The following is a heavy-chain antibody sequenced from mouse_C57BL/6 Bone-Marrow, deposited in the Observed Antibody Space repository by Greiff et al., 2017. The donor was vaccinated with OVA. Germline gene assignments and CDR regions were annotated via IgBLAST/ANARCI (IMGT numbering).Heavy chain of an antibody. CDR2: IWGGGST. D-gene: IGHD1-1*01. Sequence: VQLQQSGPGLVAPSQSLSITCTVSGFSLTSYGVDWVRQPPGTGLEWLGVIWGGGSTNYNSALMSRQSISKDNSKSHFFLKMIFLQTADSSMYYCANHGCFFYYGSSWYFDVWGTGTTVTVSS. J-gene: IGHJ1*03. CDR1: GFSLTSYG. CDR3: ANHGCFFYYGSSWYFDV. V-gene: IGHV2-9*01.